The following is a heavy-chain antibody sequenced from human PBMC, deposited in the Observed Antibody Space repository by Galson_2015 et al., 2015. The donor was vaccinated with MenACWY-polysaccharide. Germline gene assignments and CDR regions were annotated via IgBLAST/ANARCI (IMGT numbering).Heavy chain of an antibody. Sequence: TLSLTCTVSGDSITSGGYFWSWIRQHPGEGLERIASISYDGGTYYNPSLKSRVTISVDTPKNQFSLKLNSVTASDTAMYYCARHKYTTSSGDYWGQGTLVTVSS. CDR1: GDSITSGGYF. J-gene: IGHJ4*02. V-gene: IGHV4-31*03. D-gene: IGHD6-6*01. CDR2: ISYDGGT. CDR3: ARHKYTTSSGDY.